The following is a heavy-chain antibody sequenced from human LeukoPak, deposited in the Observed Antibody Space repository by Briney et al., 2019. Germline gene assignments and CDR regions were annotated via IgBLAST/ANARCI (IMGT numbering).Heavy chain of an antibody. CDR1: GVSFSGYY. CDR3: ARQAAYYDSSGYYYVNDY. Sequence: SETLSLTCAVYGVSFSGYYWSWIRQPPGKGLEWIGEINHSGSTNYNPSLKSRVTISVDTSKNQFSLKLSSVTAADTAVYYCARQAAYYDSSGYYYVNDYWGQGTLVTVSS. J-gene: IGHJ4*02. V-gene: IGHV4-34*01. D-gene: IGHD3-22*01. CDR2: INHSGST.